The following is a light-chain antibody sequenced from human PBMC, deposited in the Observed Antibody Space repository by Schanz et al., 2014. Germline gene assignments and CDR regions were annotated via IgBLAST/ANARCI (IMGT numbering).Light chain of an antibody. CDR3: SSYTRSSTYV. J-gene: IGLJ1*01. CDR2: DVT. V-gene: IGLV2-11*01. Sequence: QSALTQPRSVSGSPGQSVTISCTGTSSDVGDYNSVSWYQQHPGKAPKLMIYDVTKRPSGVPDRFSGSKSGDTASLTISGLQAEDEADYYCSSYTRSSTYVFGTGTKLTVL. CDR1: SSDVGDYNS.